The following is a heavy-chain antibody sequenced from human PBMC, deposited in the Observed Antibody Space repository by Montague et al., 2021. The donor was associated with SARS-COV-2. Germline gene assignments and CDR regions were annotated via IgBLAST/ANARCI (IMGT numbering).Heavy chain of an antibody. V-gene: IGHV4-39*01. D-gene: IGHD3-3*01. Sequence: SETLSLTCTVSGGSISNRNYYWGWVRQPPGKGLEWIGSMDYVGNPFYNPPLRSRVAISLDTSKSQLSLRLRSVTTTDTAVFYCVRGRRGTVLPFSPGASDFWGQGTTVTVSS. CDR1: GGSISNRNYY. J-gene: IGHJ3*01. CDR3: VRGRRGTVLPFSPGASDF. CDR2: MDYVGNP.